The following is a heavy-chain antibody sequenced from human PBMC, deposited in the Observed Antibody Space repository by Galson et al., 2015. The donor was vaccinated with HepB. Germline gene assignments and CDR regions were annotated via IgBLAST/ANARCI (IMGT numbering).Heavy chain of an antibody. CDR3: AREREGYCTNGVCYHDAFDI. Sequence: SVKVSCKASGGTFSSYAISWVRQAPGQGLEWMGGIIPIFGTANYAQKFQGRVTITADESTSTAYMELSSLRSEDTAVYYCAREREGYCTNGVCYHDAFDIWGQGTMVTVSS. CDR2: IIPIFGTA. D-gene: IGHD2-8*01. J-gene: IGHJ3*02. CDR1: GGTFSSYA. V-gene: IGHV1-69*13.